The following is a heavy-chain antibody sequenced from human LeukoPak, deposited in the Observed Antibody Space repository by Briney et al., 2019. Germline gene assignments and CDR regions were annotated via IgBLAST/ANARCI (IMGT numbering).Heavy chain of an antibody. CDR2: ISGSSNYV. D-gene: IGHD3-22*01. J-gene: IGHJ4*02. CDR3: AKAYYDPSGYSYYFDY. CDR1: GFPFSVYS. Sequence: GGSLRLSCAASGFPFSVYSMNWVRQAPGKGLEWVSSISGSSNYVYYADSLKGRFTISRDNAKNSVYLHMNSLRAEDTAVYYCAKAYYDPSGYSYYFDYWGQGTLVTVSS. V-gene: IGHV3-21*01.